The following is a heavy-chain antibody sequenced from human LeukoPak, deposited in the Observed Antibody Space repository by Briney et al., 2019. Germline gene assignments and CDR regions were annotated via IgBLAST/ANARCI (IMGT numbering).Heavy chain of an antibody. J-gene: IGHJ3*02. CDR2: IYPGDSDT. CDR1: GYSFTTYW. CDR3: ARHRTDAFDI. Sequence: GESLKISCKGSGYSFTTYWIGWVRQMPGKGLEWMGIIYPGDSDTTYSPSFQGQVTISADKSISTAYLQWSSLKASDSAMYYCARHRTDAFDIWGQGTMVTVSS. V-gene: IGHV5-51*01.